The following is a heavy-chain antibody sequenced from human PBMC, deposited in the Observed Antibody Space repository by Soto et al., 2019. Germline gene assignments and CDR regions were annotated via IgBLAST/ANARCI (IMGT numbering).Heavy chain of an antibody. V-gene: IGHV3-23*01. CDR2: ISGSGDTT. J-gene: IGHJ6*02. CDR3: AKDLSPLYYYYGMDV. CDR1: GFTFNTYA. Sequence: GGSLRLSCAASGFTFNTYAMSWVRQAPGKGLEWVSIISGSGDTTYYADSVKGRFTISRDNSKNTLYLQMNSLRAEDTAVYYCAKDLSPLYYYYGMDVWGQGTTVTVSS.